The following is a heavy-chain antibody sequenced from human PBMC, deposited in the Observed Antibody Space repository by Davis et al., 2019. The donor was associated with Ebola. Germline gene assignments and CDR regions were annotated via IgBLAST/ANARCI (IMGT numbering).Heavy chain of an antibody. D-gene: IGHD3-10*01. CDR2: ISSDGGIT. CDR1: GFTFSRYW. J-gene: IGHJ5*02. CDR3: ARPALWFGDNCFDP. Sequence: PGGSLRLSCAASGFTFSRYWMHWVRQAPGKGLVYVSRISSDGGITSYADSVKGRFVVSRDNAENTLYLQMNSLRAEDTAVYYCARPALWFGDNCFDPWGQGTLVTVSS. V-gene: IGHV3-74*01.